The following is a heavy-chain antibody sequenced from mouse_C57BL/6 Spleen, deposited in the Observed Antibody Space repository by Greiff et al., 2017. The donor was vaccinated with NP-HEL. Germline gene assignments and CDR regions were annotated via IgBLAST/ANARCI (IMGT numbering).Heavy chain of an antibody. Sequence: EVQGVESGGGLVKPGGSLKLSCAASGFTFSSYAMSWVRQTPEKRLEWVATISDGGSYTYYPDNVKGRFTISRDNAKNNLYLQMSHLKSEDTAMYYCASYYGSQFAYWGQGTLVTVSA. CDR2: ISDGGSYT. CDR3: ASYYGSQFAY. CDR1: GFTFSSYA. J-gene: IGHJ3*01. D-gene: IGHD1-1*01. V-gene: IGHV5-4*01.